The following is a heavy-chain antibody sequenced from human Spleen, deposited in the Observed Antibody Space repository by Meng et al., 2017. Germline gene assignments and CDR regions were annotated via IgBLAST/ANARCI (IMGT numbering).Heavy chain of an antibody. CDR2: ISHDGSNK. V-gene: IGHV3-30*04. CDR3: ARGPITMAGTLDY. Sequence: GESLKISCAVSGFTFNSYTAHWVRQAPGEGLEWVALISHDGSNKYYADSVKGRFTISRDNSRNTLYLQMSSLRTEDTAIYYCARGPITMAGTLDYWGLGTVVTVSS. CDR1: GFTFNSYT. D-gene: IGHD6-19*01. J-gene: IGHJ4*02.